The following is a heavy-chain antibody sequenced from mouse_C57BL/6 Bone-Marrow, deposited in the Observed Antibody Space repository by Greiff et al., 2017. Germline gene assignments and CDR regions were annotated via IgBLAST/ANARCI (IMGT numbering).Heavy chain of an antibody. Sequence: QVQLQQSGAELARPGASVKLSCKASGYTFTSYGISWVKQRTGQGLEWIGELYPRSGNTYSNEKFKGKATLTADKSSSTAYMELRSLTSEDSAVYFCASRWVYGSSYTYYFDYWGQGTTLTVSA. CDR1: GYTFTSYG. CDR2: LYPRSGNT. J-gene: IGHJ2*01. V-gene: IGHV1-81*01. D-gene: IGHD1-1*01. CDR3: ASRWVYGSSYTYYFDY.